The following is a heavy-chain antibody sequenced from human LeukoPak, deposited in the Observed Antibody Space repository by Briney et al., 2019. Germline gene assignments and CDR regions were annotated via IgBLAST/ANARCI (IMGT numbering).Heavy chain of an antibody. CDR2: INHSGST. D-gene: IGHD3-9*01. J-gene: IGHJ6*02. CDR3: ARGFLTGYYRAFYGMDV. Sequence: SETLSLTCAVYGGSFSGYYWSWIRQPPGNGLEWIGEINHSGSTNYNPSLKSRVTISVDTSKNQFSLKLSSVTAADTAVYYCARGFLTGYYRAFYGMDVWGQGTTVTVSS. V-gene: IGHV4-34*01. CDR1: GGSFSGYY.